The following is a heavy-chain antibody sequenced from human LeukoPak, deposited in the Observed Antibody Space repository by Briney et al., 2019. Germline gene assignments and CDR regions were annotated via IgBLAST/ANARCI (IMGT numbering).Heavy chain of an antibody. CDR3: AKDRSINIAVAGPFDY. Sequence: GGSLRLSCAASGFTFDDYAMHWVRQAPGKGLEGVSGMSWNSGSIGYADSVKGRFTISRDNAKNSLYLQMNSLRAEDTALYYCAKDRSINIAVAGPFDYWGQGTLVTVSS. V-gene: IGHV3-9*01. CDR2: MSWNSGSI. J-gene: IGHJ4*02. D-gene: IGHD6-19*01. CDR1: GFTFDDYA.